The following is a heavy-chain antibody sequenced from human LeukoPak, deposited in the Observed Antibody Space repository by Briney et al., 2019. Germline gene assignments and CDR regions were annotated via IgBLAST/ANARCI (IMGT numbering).Heavy chain of an antibody. CDR2: IYYSGST. Sequence: SETLSLTCTVSGDSISSSSSYWGWIRQPPGKGLEWIGSIYYSGSTYYNPSLKSRVTISVDTSKNQFSLKLSSVTAADTAVYYCARSSIAARSAFDIWGQGTMVTVSS. D-gene: IGHD6-6*01. CDR3: ARSSIAARSAFDI. V-gene: IGHV4-39*07. J-gene: IGHJ3*02. CDR1: GDSISSSSSY.